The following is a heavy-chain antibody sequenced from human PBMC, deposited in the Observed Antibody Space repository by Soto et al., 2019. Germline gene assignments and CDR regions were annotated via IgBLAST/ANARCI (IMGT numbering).Heavy chain of an antibody. CDR1: GFTFSRNA. J-gene: IGHJ4*02. Sequence: XVSLRLSCLASGFTFSRNAMSWVRQAPGKGLEWVSAISASGGTTYSADSVKGRFAVSRDNSNNTLYLQMDSLSAADTAVYYCAKQRADFGSGSDTFYLDNWGQGSLVTVSS. CDR3: AKQRADFGSGSDTFYLDN. CDR2: ISASGGTT. D-gene: IGHD3-10*01. V-gene: IGHV3-23*01.